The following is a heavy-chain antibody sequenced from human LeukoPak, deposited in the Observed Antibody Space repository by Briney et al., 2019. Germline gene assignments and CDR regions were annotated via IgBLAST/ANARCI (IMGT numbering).Heavy chain of an antibody. V-gene: IGHV3-23*01. CDR3: ATAGTYSSSSNYYYYMDV. D-gene: IGHD6-6*01. Sequence: PGGSLRLSCAASGFTFSSYGMSWVRQAPGKGLEWVSAISGSGGSTYYADSVKGRFTISRVNSKNTLYLQMNSLRAEDTAVYYCATAGTYSSSSNYYYYMDVWGKGTTVTVSS. CDR1: GFTFSSYG. J-gene: IGHJ6*03. CDR2: ISGSGGST.